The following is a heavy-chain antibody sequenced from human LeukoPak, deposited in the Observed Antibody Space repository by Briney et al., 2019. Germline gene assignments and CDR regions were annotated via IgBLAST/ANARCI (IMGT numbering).Heavy chain of an antibody. CDR2: ISSSSSYT. CDR3: ARGGVYCSSTSCYDDY. D-gene: IGHD2-2*01. J-gene: IGHJ4*02. Sequence: PGGSLRLSCAASGFTFSDYYMSWIRQAPGKGLEWVSYISSSSSYTNYADSVKGRFTISRDNAKNSLYPQMNSLGAEDTAVYYCARGGVYCSSTSCYDDYWGQGTLVTVSS. V-gene: IGHV3-11*06. CDR1: GFTFSDYY.